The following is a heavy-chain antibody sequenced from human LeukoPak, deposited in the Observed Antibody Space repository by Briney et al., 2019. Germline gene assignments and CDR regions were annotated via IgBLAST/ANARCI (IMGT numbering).Heavy chain of an antibody. Sequence: GGSLRLSCVGSGFSFSEYSMNWVRKSPGKDLKGISNIPSLSAFTYFAGSVKGRFTISRDDARNSVYLHLNALRVDDTAVYYCASDLTSAYWSPGGYYYYMDVWGKGTAVTVSS. CDR1: GFSFSEYS. CDR2: IPSLSAFT. D-gene: IGHD3-16*01. CDR3: ASDLTSAYWSPGGYYYYMDV. J-gene: IGHJ6*03. V-gene: IGHV3-48*01.